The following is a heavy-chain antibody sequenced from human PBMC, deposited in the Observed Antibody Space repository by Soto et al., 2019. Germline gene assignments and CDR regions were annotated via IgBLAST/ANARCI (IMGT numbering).Heavy chain of an antibody. J-gene: IGHJ3*02. V-gene: IGHV3-53*01. Sequence: PVGSLRLSCAASGFTVSNNYMSWVRQAPGKGLEWVSAIYSGGNTYYADSVKGRFTISRDNSKNTLYLQMNTLRAEDTAVYYCARDSTTPGAFDIWGQGTKVTVSS. CDR1: GFTVSNNY. CDR3: ARDSTTPGAFDI. D-gene: IGHD2-2*01. CDR2: IYSGGNT.